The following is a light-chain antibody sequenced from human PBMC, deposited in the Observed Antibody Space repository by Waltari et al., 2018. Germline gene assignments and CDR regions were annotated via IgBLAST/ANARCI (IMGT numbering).Light chain of an antibody. CDR3: QQRSSWPLT. J-gene: IGKJ4*01. Sequence: EIVLTQSPATLSLSPGERVTLSCRASQNIDNYLAWYQQRPGQAPRLLISDASYRATGIPARFSGSGSGTDFTLTISSLEPEDIAIYYCQQRSSWPLTFGGGTKVEFK. V-gene: IGKV3-11*01. CDR1: QNIDNY. CDR2: DAS.